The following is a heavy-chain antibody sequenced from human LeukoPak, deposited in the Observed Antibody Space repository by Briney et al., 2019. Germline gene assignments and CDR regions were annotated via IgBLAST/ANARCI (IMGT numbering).Heavy chain of an antibody. D-gene: IGHD6-25*01. J-gene: IGHJ6*02. CDR2: ISSRSNYI. CDR1: GFTFSSYS. V-gene: IGHV3-21*01. Sequence: PGVSLRLSCVASGFTFSSYSMNWVRQAPGKGLEWVSAISSRSNYIYYADSVKGRFTISRDNAKNSLYVQMNSLRAEDTAVYYCARIVAAAPYGMDVWGQGTTVTVSS. CDR3: ARIVAAAPYGMDV.